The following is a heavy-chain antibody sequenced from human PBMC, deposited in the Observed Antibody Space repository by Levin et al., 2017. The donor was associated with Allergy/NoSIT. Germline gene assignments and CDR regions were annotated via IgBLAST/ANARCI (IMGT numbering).Heavy chain of an antibody. Sequence: SVKVSCKASGGTFSSYAISWVRQAPGQGLEWMGGIIPIFGTANYAQKFQGRVTITADKSTSTAYMELSSLRSEDTAVYYCARSKAARQTHSPQYFQHWGQGTLVTVSS. V-gene: IGHV1-69*06. CDR1: GGTFSSYA. J-gene: IGHJ1*01. D-gene: IGHD6-6*01. CDR2: IIPIFGTA. CDR3: ARSKAARQTHSPQYFQH.